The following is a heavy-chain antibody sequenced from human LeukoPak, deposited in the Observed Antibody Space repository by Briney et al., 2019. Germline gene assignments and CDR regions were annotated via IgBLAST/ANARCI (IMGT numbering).Heavy chain of an antibody. CDR2: ISGSGGST. CDR3: AKGQRVTFDY. V-gene: IGHV3-23*01. Sequence: GGSLRLSCAASGFTFSSYSMNWVRQAPGKGLEWVSAISGSGGSTYYADSVKGRFTISRDNSKNTLYLQMNSLRAEDTAVYYCAKGQRVTFDYWGQGTLVTVSS. D-gene: IGHD5-18*01. CDR1: GFTFSSYS. J-gene: IGHJ4*02.